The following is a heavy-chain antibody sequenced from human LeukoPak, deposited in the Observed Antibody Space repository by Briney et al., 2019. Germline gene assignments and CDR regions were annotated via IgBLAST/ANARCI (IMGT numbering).Heavy chain of an antibody. J-gene: IGHJ4*02. Sequence: GGSLRLSCAASGFTLSGSAIHWVRQASGKGLEWVGHIRSKANTYATAYAASVKGRFTISRDNSKNTLYLQMNSLRAEDTAVYYCAVMGGEHLILDYWGQGTLVTVSS. V-gene: IGHV3-73*01. CDR1: GFTLSGSA. CDR2: IRSKANTYAT. CDR3: AVMGGEHLILDY. D-gene: IGHD1/OR15-1a*01.